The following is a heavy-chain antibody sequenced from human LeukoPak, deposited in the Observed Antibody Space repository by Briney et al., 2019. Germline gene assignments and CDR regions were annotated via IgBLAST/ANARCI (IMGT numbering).Heavy chain of an antibody. CDR3: AGAPPSVPAAIWFDP. CDR1: GGSFSGYY. Sequence: PSETLSITCAVYGGSFSGYYWSWIRQPPGKGLEWIGEINHSGSTNYNPSLKSRVTISVDTSKNQFSLKLSSVTAADTAVYYCAGAPPSVPAAIWFDPWGQGTLVTVSS. J-gene: IGHJ5*02. D-gene: IGHD2-2*01. V-gene: IGHV4-34*01. CDR2: INHSGST.